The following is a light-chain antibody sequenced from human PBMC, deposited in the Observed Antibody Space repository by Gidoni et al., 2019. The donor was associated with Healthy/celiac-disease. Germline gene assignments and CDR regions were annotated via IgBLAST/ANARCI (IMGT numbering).Light chain of an antibody. V-gene: IGLV1-40*01. CDR1: SSNIGAGYD. CDR2: GNS. CDR3: QSYNSSLSGPYYV. Sequence: QSVLTQPPSVSGAQGQRVTISCTGSSSNIGAGYDVHWYQQPPGTAPKLLIYGNSNRPSGVPDRFSGSKSGTSASLAITGLQAEDEADYYCQSYNSSLSGPYYVFGTGTKVTVL. J-gene: IGLJ1*01.